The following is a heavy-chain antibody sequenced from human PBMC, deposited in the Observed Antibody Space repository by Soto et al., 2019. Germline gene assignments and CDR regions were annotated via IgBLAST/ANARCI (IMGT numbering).Heavy chain of an antibody. CDR1: GYSFSNSG. CDR2: ISGYTIKA. J-gene: IGHJ5*02. CDR3: ARGGVVVALPDSSSLVGNWFDP. Sequence: QVQLVQSGAEVKKPGASVNVSCKTSGYSFSNSGINWVRQAPGQGLVWRGWISGYTIKALYSREFQGRLTMTTDTSASTAYMEVRSLKSDETAVYFCARGGVVVALPDSSSLVGNWFDPRCQGTLVSVSS. V-gene: IGHV1-18*01. D-gene: IGHD2-8*02.